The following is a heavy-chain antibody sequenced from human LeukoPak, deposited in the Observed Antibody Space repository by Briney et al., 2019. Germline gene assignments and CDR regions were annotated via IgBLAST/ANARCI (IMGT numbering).Heavy chain of an antibody. CDR1: GGSISSYY. Sequence: SETLSLTCTVSGGSISSYYWSWIRQPPGKGLEWIGYISYSGSTNYNPSLKSRVTISVDTSKNQFSLKLNSVTAADTAVYYCARYIWGSYPTFEDYWGQGSLVTVSS. CDR2: ISYSGST. J-gene: IGHJ4*02. V-gene: IGHV4-59*01. CDR3: ARYIWGSYPTFEDY. D-gene: IGHD3-16*02.